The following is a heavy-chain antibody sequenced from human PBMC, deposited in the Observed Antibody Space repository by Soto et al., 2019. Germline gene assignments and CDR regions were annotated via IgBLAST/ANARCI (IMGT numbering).Heavy chain of an antibody. J-gene: IGHJ4*02. Sequence: QVQLVQSGAEVKKPGSSVKVSCKASGGTFSSDAFSWVRQAPGQGLEWMGGIIPMFDTPIYAQKFQDRVTITADVATSTAYMQLSSLRSGVTAVYYCARSGGLDRDFNYWGQGSLVTVSS. CDR3: ARSGGLDRDFNY. CDR2: IIPMFDTP. D-gene: IGHD2-15*01. V-gene: IGHV1-69*12. CDR1: GGTFSSDA.